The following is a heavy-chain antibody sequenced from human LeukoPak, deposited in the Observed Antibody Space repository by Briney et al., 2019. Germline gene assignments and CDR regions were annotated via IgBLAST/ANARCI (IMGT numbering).Heavy chain of an antibody. Sequence: GGSLRLSCAASGFTFDDYAMHWDRQAPGKGPEWVSGISWNSGSIGYADSVKGRFTISRDNAKNSLYLQMNSLRAEDTALYYCAKDSGGYYYYYMDVWGKGTTVTVSS. CDR1: GFTFDDYA. CDR3: AKDSGGYYYYYMDV. V-gene: IGHV3-9*01. J-gene: IGHJ6*03. D-gene: IGHD3-16*01. CDR2: ISWNSGSI.